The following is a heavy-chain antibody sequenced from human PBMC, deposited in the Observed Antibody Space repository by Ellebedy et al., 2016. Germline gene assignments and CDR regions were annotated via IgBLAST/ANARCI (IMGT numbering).Heavy chain of an antibody. CDR2: IYYSGST. CDR3: ARDRIAGTTTVTTRDYYGVDV. Sequence: SETLSLTXTVSGGSISSGDYYWSWIRQPPGKGLEWIGYIYYSGSTYYNPSLKSRVTISVDTSKNQFSLKLSSVTAADTAVYYCARDRIAGTTTVTTRDYYGVDVWGQGTTVTVSS. D-gene: IGHD4-17*01. V-gene: IGHV4-30-4*01. J-gene: IGHJ6*02. CDR1: GGSISSGDYY.